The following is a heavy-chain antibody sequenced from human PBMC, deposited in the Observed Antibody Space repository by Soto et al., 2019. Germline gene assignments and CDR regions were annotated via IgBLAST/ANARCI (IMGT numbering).Heavy chain of an antibody. D-gene: IGHD3-22*01. J-gene: IGHJ4*02. CDR1: GYSFTSYW. V-gene: IGHV5-51*01. Sequence: PGESLKISCKGSGYSFTSYWIGWVRQMPGKGLEWMGIIYPGDSDTRYSPSFQGQVTISADKSISTAYLQWSGLKASDTAMYYCAREAYYDSSGYYGPIDYWGQGTLVTVSS. CDR2: IYPGDSDT. CDR3: AREAYYDSSGYYGPIDY.